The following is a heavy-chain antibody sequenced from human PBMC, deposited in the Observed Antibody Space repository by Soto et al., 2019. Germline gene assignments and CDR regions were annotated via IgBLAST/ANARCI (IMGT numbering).Heavy chain of an antibody. Sequence: PGESLKISCKASGILFTSNWIVWVRQMPGKGLEWVGIIYPGDSDTRYSPSFQGQVTISAYKSTDTAYLQWNSLKASDSAIYYCAKQSPFSRASDWLDPWGQGTLVTVSS. CDR3: AKQSPFSRASDWLDP. D-gene: IGHD3-3*02. J-gene: IGHJ5*02. CDR1: GILFTSNW. CDR2: IYPGDSDT. V-gene: IGHV5-51*01.